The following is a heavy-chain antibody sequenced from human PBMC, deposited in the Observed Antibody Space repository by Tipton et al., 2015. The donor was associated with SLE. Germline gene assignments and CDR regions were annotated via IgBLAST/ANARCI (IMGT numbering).Heavy chain of an antibody. D-gene: IGHD2-2*01. V-gene: IGHV4-31*03. CDR3: ARTVVPDVMGAFDI. Sequence: TLSLTCTVSGVSTSSGGYFWNWTRQYPGKGLEWIGSIHYSGTTHYNPSLKSRVTLAVDTSKNQFSLKLSSMTAADTAVYYCARTVVPDVMGAFDIWGQGTMVTVSS. CDR2: IHYSGTT. J-gene: IGHJ3*02. CDR1: GVSTSSGGYF.